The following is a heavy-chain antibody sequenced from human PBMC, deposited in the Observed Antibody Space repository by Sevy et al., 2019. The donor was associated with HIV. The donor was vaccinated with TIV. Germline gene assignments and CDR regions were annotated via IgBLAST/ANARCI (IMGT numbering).Heavy chain of an antibody. CDR1: GISFTTSG. Sequence: GSLRLSCIVSGISFTTSGMHWVRQAPGKGLEWVAIISYHGRDKFYAESVKGRSTISRDNSKNMLYLQMNSLRAEDTGVYYCAKAFTGYNGMDVWGQGTMVTVSS. CDR2: ISYHGRDK. CDR3: AKAFTGYNGMDV. J-gene: IGHJ6*02. D-gene: IGHD3-9*01. V-gene: IGHV3-30*18.